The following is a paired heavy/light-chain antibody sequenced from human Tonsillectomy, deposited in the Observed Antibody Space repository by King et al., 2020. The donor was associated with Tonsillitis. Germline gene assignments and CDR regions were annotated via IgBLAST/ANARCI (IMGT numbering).Heavy chain of an antibody. CDR3: ARASGGNYYFDS. CDR2: SSDRGTT. J-gene: IGHJ5*01. CDR1: SASIGSGDYY. V-gene: IGHV4-30-4*08. D-gene: IGHD3-10*01. Sequence: QVQLQESGPGLVKPSQTLSLTCTVSSASIGSGDYYWAWIRQPPGKGLECVAYSSDRGTTYHNPSLKSRLSIFLDTSRNEFSLSLSSVTAADTAVYYCARASGGNYYFDSWGQGTLVTVSS.
Light chain of an antibody. Sequence: EIVMTQSPATLSVSPGERAILSCRARQSVSSNLAWYQQKPGQAPRLLIYAASIRATGIPARFSGSGSGTEFTLTISSLQSEDFAVYYCQQYDNWPPYTFGQGTKLEIK. J-gene: IGKJ2*01. CDR2: AAS. V-gene: IGKV3D-15*01. CDR3: QQYDNWPPYT. CDR1: QSVSSN.